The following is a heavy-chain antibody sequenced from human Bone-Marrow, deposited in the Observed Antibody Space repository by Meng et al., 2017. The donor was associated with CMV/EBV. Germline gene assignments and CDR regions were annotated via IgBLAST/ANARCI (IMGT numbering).Heavy chain of an antibody. D-gene: IGHD4-17*01. CDR2: IYDSGTT. V-gene: IGHV4-61*03. CDR1: GVSVRSGSHH. CDR3: ARLWYFRARDYGDERYFDL. J-gene: IGHJ2*01. Sequence: SETLSLTCTVSGVSVRSGSHHWSWFRQPPGKGLEWIGYIYDSGTTNYNPSLKSRVSISVDTSKNHFSLKLSSVTAADTAVYFCARLWYFRARDYGDERYFDLWGRGTLVTVSS.